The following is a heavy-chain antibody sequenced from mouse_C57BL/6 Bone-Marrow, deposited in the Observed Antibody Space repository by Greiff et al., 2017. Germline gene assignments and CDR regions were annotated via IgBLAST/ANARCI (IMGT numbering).Heavy chain of an antibody. V-gene: IGHV3-6*01. CDR3: ARTRPLRLRIDY. J-gene: IGHJ2*01. CDR2: ISYDGSN. Sequence: DVQLQESGPGLVKPSQSLSLTCSVTGYSITSGYYWNWIRQFPGNKLEWMGYISYDGSNNYNPSLKNRISITRDTSTNLLFLRLNSVTTEDTATYYFARTRPLRLRIDYWGQGTTLTVSS. CDR1: GYSITSGYY. D-gene: IGHD3-2*02.